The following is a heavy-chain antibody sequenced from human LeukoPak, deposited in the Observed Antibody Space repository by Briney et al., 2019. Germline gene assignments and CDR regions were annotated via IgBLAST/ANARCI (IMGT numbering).Heavy chain of an antibody. D-gene: IGHD6-13*01. J-gene: IGHJ4*02. CDR3: ARGFLNFRQQLASM. Sequence: GGSLRLSCAASGFTFSSYAMSWVRQAPGKGLEWVSAISGSGGSTYYADSVKGRFTISRDNSKNTLYLQMNSLRSEDTAVYYCARGFLNFRQQLASMWGQGTLVTVSS. CDR1: GFTFSSYA. CDR2: ISGSGGST. V-gene: IGHV3-23*01.